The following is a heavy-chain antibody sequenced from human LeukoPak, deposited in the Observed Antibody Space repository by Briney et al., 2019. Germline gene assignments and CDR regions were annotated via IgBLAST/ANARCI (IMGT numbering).Heavy chain of an antibody. CDR3: AREVAPLYFHYGMDV. V-gene: IGHV3-33*01. Sequence: GGSLRLSCAASGFTFSSYGMHWVRQAPGKGLEWVAVTWYDGRNNYYAASVKGRFTISRDDSKTTVYLLMNSLRAEGTAVYYCAREVAPLYFHYGMDVWGEGTTVTVSS. D-gene: IGHD2-21*01. CDR1: GFTFSSYG. J-gene: IGHJ6*01. CDR2: TWYDGRNN.